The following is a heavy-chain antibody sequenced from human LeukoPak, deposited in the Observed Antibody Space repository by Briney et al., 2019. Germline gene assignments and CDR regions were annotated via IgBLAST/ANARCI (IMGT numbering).Heavy chain of an antibody. CDR2: ISAFNGNT. CDR1: GYTFTSYG. CDR3: ARGYQTSYYDRSGYLTYFDY. V-gene: IGHV1-18*01. D-gene: IGHD3-22*01. J-gene: IGHJ4*02. Sequence: ASVKVSCKASGYTFTSYGITWVRQAPGQGLEWMGWISAFNGNTNYAQKFQGRVTMTTDTSTKIPYMELRSLRSGDTAVYYWARGYQTSYYDRSGYLTYFDYWGQGTLVTVSA.